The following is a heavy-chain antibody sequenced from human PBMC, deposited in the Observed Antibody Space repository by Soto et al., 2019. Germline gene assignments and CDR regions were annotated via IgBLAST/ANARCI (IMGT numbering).Heavy chain of an antibody. CDR2: IYYSGSA. Sequence: QVQLQESGPGLVKPSQTLSLTCTVSVASISRGAYYWSWIRQHPGKGLEWIGYIYYSGSAYYNPSLRSRVTTSVDTSKHQFSLKLSSVTAADTAVYYCARDLPGDYRAFDLWGQGTMVIVSS. V-gene: IGHV4-31*03. CDR3: ARDLPGDYRAFDL. CDR1: VASISRGAYY. D-gene: IGHD3-16*02. J-gene: IGHJ3*01.